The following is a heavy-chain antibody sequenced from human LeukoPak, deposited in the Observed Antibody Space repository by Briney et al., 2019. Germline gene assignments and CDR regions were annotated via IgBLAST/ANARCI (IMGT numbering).Heavy chain of an antibody. Sequence: GASVKVSCKASGGTFSSYAISWVRQAPGQGLEWMGGIIPIFGTANYAQKFQGGVTITADESTSTAYMELSSLRSEDTAVYYCARAPNYYDSSGYWPLMYFDLWGRGTLVTVSS. D-gene: IGHD3-22*01. CDR3: ARAPNYYDSSGYWPLMYFDL. CDR2: IIPIFGTA. CDR1: GGTFSSYA. J-gene: IGHJ2*01. V-gene: IGHV1-69*13.